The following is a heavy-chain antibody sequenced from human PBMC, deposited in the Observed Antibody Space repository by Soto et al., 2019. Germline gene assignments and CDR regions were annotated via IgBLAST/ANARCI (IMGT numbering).Heavy chain of an antibody. V-gene: IGHV4-59*01. CDR1: GGSISSYY. CDR3: ARVKSIAARPFDY. D-gene: IGHD6-6*01. CDR2: IYYSGST. Sequence: PSETLSLTCTVSGGSISSYYWSWIRQPPGKGLEWIGYIYYSGSTNYNPSLKSRVTISVDTSKNQFSLKLSSVTAADTAVYYCARVKSIAARPFDYWGQGTLVTVSS. J-gene: IGHJ4*02.